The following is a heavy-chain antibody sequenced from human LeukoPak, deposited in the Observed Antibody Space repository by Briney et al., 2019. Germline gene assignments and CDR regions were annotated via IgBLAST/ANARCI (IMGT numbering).Heavy chain of an antibody. V-gene: IGHV4-59*01. Sequence: SETLSLTCTVSGGSISSYYWSWIRQPPGKGLEWIGYIYYSGSTNYNPSLKSRVTISVDTSKNQFSLKLSSVTAAGTAVYYCARVSRASYYEGSGVDYWGQGTLVTVSS. CDR3: ARVSRASYYEGSGVDY. J-gene: IGHJ4*02. CDR2: IYYSGST. D-gene: IGHD1-26*01. CDR1: GGSISSYY.